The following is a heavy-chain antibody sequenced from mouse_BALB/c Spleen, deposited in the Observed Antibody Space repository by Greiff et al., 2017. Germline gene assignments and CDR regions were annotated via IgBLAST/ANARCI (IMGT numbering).Heavy chain of an antibody. Sequence: EVKLQESGPELVKPGASVKISCKASGYSFTGYFMNWVKQSHGKSLEWIGRINPYNGDTFYNQKFKGKATLTVDKSSITAHMELLSLTSEDSAVYYCGSSLLRLRGYYFDYWGQGTTLTVSS. V-gene: IGHV1-37*01. J-gene: IGHJ2*01. CDR3: GSSLLRLRGYYFDY. D-gene: IGHD1-2*01. CDR2: INPYNGDT. CDR1: GYSFTGYF.